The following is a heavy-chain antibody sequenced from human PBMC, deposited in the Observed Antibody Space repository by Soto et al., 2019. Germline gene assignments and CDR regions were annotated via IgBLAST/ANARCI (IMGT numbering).Heavy chain of an antibody. J-gene: IGHJ1*01. CDR2: ISGSGDT. Sequence: EVQLLESGGGLVQPGGSLRLSCAASGLTFSSYGMTWVRQAPGKGLEWVSAISGSGDTYNVDSLKGRFTISRDNSKSTLFLQMNSLRAEDTAVYYCATYGGDSGGFEYFKYWGQGTLVTVCS. V-gene: IGHV3-23*01. CDR1: GLTFSSYG. CDR3: ATYGGDSGGFEYFKY. D-gene: IGHD2-21*02.